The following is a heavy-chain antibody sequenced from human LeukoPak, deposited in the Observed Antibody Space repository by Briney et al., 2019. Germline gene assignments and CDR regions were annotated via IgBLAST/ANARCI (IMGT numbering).Heavy chain of an antibody. CDR2: INPNSGGT. J-gene: IGHJ5*02. V-gene: IGHV1-2*02. CDR1: GYTFTSYY. D-gene: IGHD6-6*01. Sequence: GASVKVSCKASGYTFTSYYMHWVRQAPGQGLEWMGWINPNSGGTNYAQKFQGRVTITRDTSISTVYMELSRLRSDDTAVYYCARRFHSSSSAFDPWGQGALVTVSS. CDR3: ARRFHSSSSAFDP.